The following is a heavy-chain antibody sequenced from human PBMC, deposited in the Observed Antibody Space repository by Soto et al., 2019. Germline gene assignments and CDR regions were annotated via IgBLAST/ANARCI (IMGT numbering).Heavy chain of an antibody. J-gene: IGHJ4*02. D-gene: IGHD3-10*01. CDR2: ISAYNGDT. Sequence: QVQLVQSGAEVKKPGASVTGSCKASGYTFTNYGVRWVRQAPGQGLEWMGWISAYNGDTNYAQKFQDRVTMTTDTSTSTAYIELRSLRTDDTAVYYCARGDYYAASAPRGLWGQGTLVTVSS. CDR1: GYTFTNYG. V-gene: IGHV1-18*01. CDR3: ARGDYYAASAPRGL.